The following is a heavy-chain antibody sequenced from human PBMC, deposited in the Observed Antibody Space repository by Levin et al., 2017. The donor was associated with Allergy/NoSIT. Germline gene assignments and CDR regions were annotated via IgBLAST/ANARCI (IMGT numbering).Heavy chain of an antibody. V-gene: IGHV3-11*01. D-gene: IGHD6-6*01. J-gene: IGHJ4*02. Sequence: GESLKISCAASGFTFSDYYMSWIRQAPGKGLEWVSYISSSGSIIYYADSVKGRFTISRDNAKNSLYLQMNSLRAEDTAVYYCAMVLYSSSSFYFDYWGQGTLVTVSS. CDR3: AMVLYSSSSFYFDY. CDR1: GFTFSDYY. CDR2: ISSSGSII.